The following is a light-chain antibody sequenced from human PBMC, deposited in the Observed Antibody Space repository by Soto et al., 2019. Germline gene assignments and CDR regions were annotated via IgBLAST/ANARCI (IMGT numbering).Light chain of an antibody. J-gene: IGKJ2*01. CDR1: QDISNF. CDR2: DAS. CDR3: QQYDNPLPYT. V-gene: IGKV1-33*01. Sequence: DIPMTQSPSSLSASLGDRVTITCQASQDISNFLNWYQQKPGQAPKLLIYDASNLETGVPSRFSGSGSGTNFTFAISSLQPEDLATYYCQQYDNPLPYTFGQGTKLEIK.